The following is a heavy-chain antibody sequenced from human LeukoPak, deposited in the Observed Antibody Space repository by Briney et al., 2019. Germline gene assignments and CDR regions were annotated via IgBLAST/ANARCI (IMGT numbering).Heavy chain of an antibody. J-gene: IGHJ4*02. Sequence: GRSLRLSCAASGFTFSSYGMHWVRQAPGKGLEWVAVIWYDGSNKYYADSVKGRFTISRDNSKNTLYLQMNSLRAEDTAVYYCARDENSSGWHPLDYWGQGTLVTVSS. CDR3: ARDENSSGWHPLDY. CDR2: IWYDGSNK. V-gene: IGHV3-33*01. CDR1: GFTFSSYG. D-gene: IGHD6-19*01.